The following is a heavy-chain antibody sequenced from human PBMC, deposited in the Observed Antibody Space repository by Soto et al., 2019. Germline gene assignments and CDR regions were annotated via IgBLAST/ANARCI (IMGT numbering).Heavy chain of an antibody. CDR1: GYSFTSYW. D-gene: IGHD1-26*01. CDR2: IYPGDSDT. V-gene: IGHV5-51*01. Sequence: GESLKISCKGSGYSFTSYWIGWVRQMPGKGLEWMGIIYPGDSDTRYSPSFQGQVTISADKSISTAYLQWSSLKASDTAMYYCARLGGATWDNYYYYGMDVWGQGTKVTVSS. J-gene: IGHJ6*02. CDR3: ARLGGATWDNYYYYGMDV.